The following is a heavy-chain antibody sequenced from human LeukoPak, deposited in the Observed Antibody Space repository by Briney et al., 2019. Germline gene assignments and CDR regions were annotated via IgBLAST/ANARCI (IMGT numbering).Heavy chain of an antibody. V-gene: IGHV4-34*01. D-gene: IGHD6-13*01. J-gene: IGHJ5*02. CDR1: GGSFSSYY. CDR2: INHSGST. CDR3: ARGGIAAAGTGFNP. Sequence: PSETLSPTCAVYGGSFSSYYWSWIRQPPGKGLEWIGEINHSGSTNYNPSLKSRVTISVGTSKNQFSLKLRSVTAADTAVYYCARGGIAAAGTGFNPGGQGTLATVPS.